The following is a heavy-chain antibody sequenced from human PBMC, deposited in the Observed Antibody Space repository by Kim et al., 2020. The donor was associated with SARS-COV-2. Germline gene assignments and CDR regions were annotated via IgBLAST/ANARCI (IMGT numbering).Heavy chain of an antibody. V-gene: IGHV3-9*01. J-gene: IGHJ4*02. Sequence: ADSVKGRFTISRDNAKNSLYLQMNSLRAEDTALYYCAKEGIAAAGTLGYWGQGTLVTVSS. D-gene: IGHD6-13*01. CDR3: AKEGIAAAGTLGY.